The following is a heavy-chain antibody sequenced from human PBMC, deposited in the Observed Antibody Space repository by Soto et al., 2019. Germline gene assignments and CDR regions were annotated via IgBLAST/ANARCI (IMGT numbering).Heavy chain of an antibody. CDR1: GFTFSSYA. Sequence: GGSLRLSCAASGFTFSSYAMSWVRQAPGKGLEWVSVISGSGGSTYYADSVRGRFTTSRDNSKNTLYLQMNSLRAEDTAVYYCAKESGDYYDSSGNDYWGQGTLVTVSS. CDR3: AKESGDYYDSSGNDY. V-gene: IGHV3-23*01. CDR2: ISGSGGST. J-gene: IGHJ4*02. D-gene: IGHD3-22*01.